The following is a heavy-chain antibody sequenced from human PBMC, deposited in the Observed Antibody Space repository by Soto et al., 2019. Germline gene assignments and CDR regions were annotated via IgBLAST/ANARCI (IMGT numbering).Heavy chain of an antibody. CDR3: AKDLTAQEMAGDY. J-gene: IGHJ4*02. D-gene: IGHD6-19*01. V-gene: IGHV3-30*18. CDR1: GFTFSSYG. CDR2: IPYDGSNK. Sequence: PGGSLRLSCAASGFTFSSYGMHWVLQAPGKGLEWVAVIPYDGSNKYYADSVKGRFTISRDNSKNTLYLQMNSLRAEDTAVYYCAKDLTAQEMAGDYWGQGTLVTVSS.